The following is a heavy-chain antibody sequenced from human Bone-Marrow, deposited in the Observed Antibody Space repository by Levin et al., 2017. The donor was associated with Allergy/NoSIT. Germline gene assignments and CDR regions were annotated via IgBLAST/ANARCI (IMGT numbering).Heavy chain of an antibody. V-gene: IGHV1-18*01. Sequence: ASVKVSCKASGYTFSSYGISWVRQAPGRGLEWMGWISPEKGDTQYAQKFQGRVTVTRDTSTTTAYMELRSLTSDDTAVYYCARDNQWGMKRLDSWGQGTLVTVST. CDR2: ISPEKGDT. CDR3: ARDNQWGMKRLDS. CDR1: GYTFSSYG. J-gene: IGHJ5*01. D-gene: IGHD2-8*01.